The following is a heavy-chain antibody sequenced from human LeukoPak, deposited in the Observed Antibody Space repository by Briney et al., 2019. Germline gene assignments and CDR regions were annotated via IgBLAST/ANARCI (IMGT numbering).Heavy chain of an antibody. V-gene: IGHV1-69*13. CDR1: GGTFSSYA. D-gene: IGHD6-19*01. Sequence: SVKVSCKASGGTFSSYAISWVRQAPGQGLEWMGGIIPIFGTANHAQKFQGRVTITADESTSTAYMELSSLRSEDTAVYYCARYAGYSSGWTFDYWGQGTLVTVSS. J-gene: IGHJ4*02. CDR2: IIPIFGTA. CDR3: ARYAGYSSGWTFDY.